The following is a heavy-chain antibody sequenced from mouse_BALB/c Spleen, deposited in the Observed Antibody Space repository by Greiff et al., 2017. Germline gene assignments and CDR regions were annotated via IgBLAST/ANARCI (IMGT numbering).Heavy chain of an antibody. Sequence: EVKVEESGGGLVKPGGSLKLSCAASGFTFSSYAMSWVRQSPEKRLEWVAEISSGGSYTYYPDTVTGRFTISRDNAKNNLYLQMSSLKSEDTAMYYCARGVSTMITSYAMDYWGQGTSVTVSS. J-gene: IGHJ4*01. V-gene: IGHV5-9-4*01. CDR3: ARGVSTMITSYAMDY. CDR1: GFTFSSYA. CDR2: ISSGGSYT. D-gene: IGHD2-4*01.